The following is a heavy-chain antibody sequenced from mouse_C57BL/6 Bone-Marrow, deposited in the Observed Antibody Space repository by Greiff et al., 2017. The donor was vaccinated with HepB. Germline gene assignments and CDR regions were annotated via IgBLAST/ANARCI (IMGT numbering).Heavy chain of an antibody. CDR1: GYTFTDYY. CDR2: INPNNGGT. D-gene: IGHD2-2*01. J-gene: IGHJ2*01. V-gene: IGHV1-26*01. Sequence: EVQLQQSGPELVKPGASVKISCKASGYTFTDYYMNWVKQSHGKSLEWIGDINPNNGGTSYNQKFKGKATLTVDKSSSTAYMELRSLTSEDSAVYYCAREVTAPFDYWGQGTTLTVSS. CDR3: AREVTAPFDY.